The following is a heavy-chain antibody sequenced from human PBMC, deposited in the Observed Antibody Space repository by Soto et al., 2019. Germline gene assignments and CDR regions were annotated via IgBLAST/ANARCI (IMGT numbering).Heavy chain of an antibody. CDR2: ISSTTNYI. Sequence: PGGSLRLSCASSWFTFTRYSMNWVRQAPGKGLEWVSSISSTTNYIYYADSVKGRFTISRDNSKNTLYLQMNSLRAEDTAVYYCARAPYPHSSGSSKGFYYFDYWGQGTLVTVSS. V-gene: IGHV3-21*01. D-gene: IGHD3-22*01. CDR1: WFTFTRYS. CDR3: ARAPYPHSSGSSKGFYYFDY. J-gene: IGHJ4*02.